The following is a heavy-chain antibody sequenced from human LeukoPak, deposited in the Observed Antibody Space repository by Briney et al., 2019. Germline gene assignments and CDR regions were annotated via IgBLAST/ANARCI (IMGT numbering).Heavy chain of an antibody. CDR1: GDSMSNFH. V-gene: IGHV4-59*01. CDR2: ISYSGTT. CDR3: ARSALVRGVST. J-gene: IGHJ5*02. D-gene: IGHD3-10*01. Sequence: SETLSLPCTVSGDSMSNFHWTWIRQPPGEALEWIGSISYSGTTDYNPSLKGRVPMSVDTSKKQYFLKLNSVTAADTAVFYCARSALVRGVSTWGQGTLVTVSS.